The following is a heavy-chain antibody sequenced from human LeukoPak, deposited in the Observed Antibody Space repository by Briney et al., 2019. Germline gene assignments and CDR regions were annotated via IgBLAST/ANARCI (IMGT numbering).Heavy chain of an antibody. Sequence: ASVKDSCKASRYTFTSYGISWVRQAPGQGLEWMGWISAYNGNTNYAQKLQGRVTMTTDTSTSTAYMELRSLRSDDTAVYYCARDDRPNYDFWSGYSTGPYYYYGMDVWGQGTTVTVSS. CDR3: ARDDRPNYDFWSGYSTGPYYYYGMDV. CDR2: ISAYNGNT. CDR1: RYTFTSYG. D-gene: IGHD3-3*01. J-gene: IGHJ6*02. V-gene: IGHV1-18*01.